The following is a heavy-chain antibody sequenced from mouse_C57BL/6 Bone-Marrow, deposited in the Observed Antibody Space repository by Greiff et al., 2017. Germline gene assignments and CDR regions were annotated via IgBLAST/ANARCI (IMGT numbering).Heavy chain of an antibody. CDR2: IHPNSGST. J-gene: IGHJ4*01. Sequence: VQLQQPGAELVKPGASVKLSCKASGYTFTSYWMHWVKQRPGQGLEWIGMIHPNSGSTNYNEKFKSKATLTVDKSSSTAYMQLSSLTSEDSAVYYCARKKNEVCYGYDYYAMDYWGQGTSVTVSA. D-gene: IGHD2-2*01. CDR1: GYTFTSYW. CDR3: ARKKNEVCYGYDYYAMDY. V-gene: IGHV1-64*01.